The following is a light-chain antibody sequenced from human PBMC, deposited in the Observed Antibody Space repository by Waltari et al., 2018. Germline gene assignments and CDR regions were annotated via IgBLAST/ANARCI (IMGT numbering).Light chain of an antibody. CDR1: SRDVGAYTL. Sequence: QSALTQSASVSGSPGQSITISCTGTSRDVGAYTLFSWYQHLPGRAPKLILSGVTKRPSGISDRFSGSKSGNTASLTISGLQSEDEADYYCSSYTQSRTRVFGGGTKVTVL. J-gene: IGLJ3*02. CDR2: GVT. CDR3: SSYTQSRTRV. V-gene: IGLV2-23*02.